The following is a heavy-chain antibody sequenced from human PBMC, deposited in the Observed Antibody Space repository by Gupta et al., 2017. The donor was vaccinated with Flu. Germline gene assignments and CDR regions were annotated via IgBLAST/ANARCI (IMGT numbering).Heavy chain of an antibody. D-gene: IGHD3-3*01. J-gene: IGHJ5*02. CDR3: ARRYYDFWSGYWAFNWFDP. V-gene: IGHV4-39*01. CDR1: GGSISSSSYY. CDR2: IYYSGST. Sequence: QLQLQESGPGLVKPSETLSLTCTVSGGSISSSSYYWGWIRQPPGKGLEWIGSIYYSGSTYYNPSLKSRVTISVDTSKNQFSLKLSSVTAADTAVYYCARRYYDFWSGYWAFNWFDPWGQGTLVTVSS.